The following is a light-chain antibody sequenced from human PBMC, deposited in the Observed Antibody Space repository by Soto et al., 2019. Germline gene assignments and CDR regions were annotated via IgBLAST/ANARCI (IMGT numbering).Light chain of an antibody. CDR2: TAS. Sequence: DIQVTQSPSFLSASVGDRVTITCRASQAISNYLAWYQQIPGRAPKLLICTASTLHSGVPSRFSGSGSGTEFTLTISSLQPEDFATYYCQQFNNYPRTFGQGTKLEIK. J-gene: IGKJ2*01. V-gene: IGKV1-9*01. CDR3: QQFNNYPRT. CDR1: QAISNY.